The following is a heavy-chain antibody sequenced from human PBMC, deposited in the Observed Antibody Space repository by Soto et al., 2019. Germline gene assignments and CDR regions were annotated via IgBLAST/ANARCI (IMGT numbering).Heavy chain of an antibody. CDR2: ISGSGVNT. V-gene: IGHV3-23*01. D-gene: IGHD3-3*01. CDR1: GFTFSSSA. CDR3: AKIGFWRGYRYSYYYYYMDV. J-gene: IGHJ6*03. Sequence: GGSLRLSCAASGFTFSSSAMSWVRQAPGKGLMYVSAISGSGVNTYYADSVKGRFTVSRDNSKNTLYLQITSLGAEDTAVYYCAKIGFWRGYRYSYYYYYMDVWGEGTTVTVSS.